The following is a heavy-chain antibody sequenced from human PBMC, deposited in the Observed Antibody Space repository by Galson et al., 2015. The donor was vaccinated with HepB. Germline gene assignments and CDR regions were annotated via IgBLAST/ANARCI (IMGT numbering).Heavy chain of an antibody. CDR3: TRDANYYDSSGYYWDYYGMDV. V-gene: IGHV3-49*03. CDR2: IRSKAYGGTT. J-gene: IGHJ6*02. CDR1: GFTFGDYA. D-gene: IGHD3-22*01. Sequence: SLRLSCAASGFTFGDYAMSWFRQAPGKGLEWVGFIRSKAYGGTTEYAASVKGRFTISRDDSKSIAYLQMNSLKTEDTAVYYCTRDANYYDSSGYYWDYYGMDVWGQGTTVTVSS.